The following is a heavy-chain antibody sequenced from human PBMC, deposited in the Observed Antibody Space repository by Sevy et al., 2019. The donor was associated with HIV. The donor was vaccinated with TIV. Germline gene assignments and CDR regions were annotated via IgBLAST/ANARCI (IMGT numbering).Heavy chain of an antibody. CDR3: ARGYYYDSSGYYEGEDY. CDR1: GYSISSGYY. D-gene: IGHD3-22*01. V-gene: IGHV4-38-2*01. J-gene: IGHJ4*02. Sequence: SETLSLTCAVSGYSISSGYYWGWIRQPPGKGLEWIGSIYHSGSTYYNPSLKSRVTISVDTSKNQFSLKLSSVTAADTAVYYCARGYYYDSSGYYEGEDYWGQGTLVTVSS. CDR2: IYHSGST.